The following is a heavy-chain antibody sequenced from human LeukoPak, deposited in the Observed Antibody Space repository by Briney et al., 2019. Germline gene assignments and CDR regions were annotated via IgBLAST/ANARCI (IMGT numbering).Heavy chain of an antibody. CDR3: AITPGIAAAGSY. CDR2: ISSSGSTI. Sequence: PGGSLRLSCAASGFTFSSYAMSWVRQAPGKGLEWVSYISSSGSTIYYADSVKGRFTISRDNAKNSLYLQMNSLRAEDTAVYYCAITPGIAAAGSYWGQGTLVTVSS. D-gene: IGHD6-13*01. CDR1: GFTFSSYA. V-gene: IGHV3-48*03. J-gene: IGHJ4*02.